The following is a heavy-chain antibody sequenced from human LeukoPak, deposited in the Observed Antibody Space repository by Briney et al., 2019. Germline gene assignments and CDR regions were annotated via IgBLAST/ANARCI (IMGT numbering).Heavy chain of an antibody. J-gene: IGHJ4*01. D-gene: IGHD3-3*01. CDR1: GFTFSSYS. V-gene: IGHV3-48*04. CDR2: ISSSSRTI. Sequence: GGSLRLSCAASGFTFSSYSMNWVRQAPGKGLEWVSYISSSSRTIYYADSVKGRFTISRDNAKNSLYLQMNSLRAEDTAVYYCARDSKYYDFWSGATGYYFDYWGHGTLVTVSS. CDR3: ARDSKYYDFWSGATGYYFDY.